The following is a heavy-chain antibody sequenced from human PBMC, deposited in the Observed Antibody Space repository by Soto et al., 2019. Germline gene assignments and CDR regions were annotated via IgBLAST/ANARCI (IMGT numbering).Heavy chain of an antibody. J-gene: IGHJ6*02. Sequence: QVQLVQSGAEVKKPGYSVKVSCKASGGTFSSYAISWVRQAPGQGLEWMGGIIPIFGTANYAQKFQGRVTITADKSTSTAYMELSSRRSEDTAVYYCARASQQWLGYYYYGMDVWGQGTTVTVSS. D-gene: IGHD6-19*01. CDR2: IIPIFGTA. V-gene: IGHV1-69*06. CDR1: GGTFSSYA. CDR3: ARASQQWLGYYYYGMDV.